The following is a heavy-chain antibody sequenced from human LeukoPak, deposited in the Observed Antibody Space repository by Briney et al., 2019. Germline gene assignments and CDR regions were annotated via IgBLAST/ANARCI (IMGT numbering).Heavy chain of an antibody. CDR3: ARRRQAGREQLEY. CDR1: GYTFTGYY. D-gene: IGHD6-13*01. V-gene: IGHV1-2*02. J-gene: IGHJ4*02. CDR2: INPNSGGT. Sequence: ASVKVSCKASGYTFTGYYMHWVRQAPGQGLEWMGWINPNSGGTNYAQKFQGRVTMTRGTSISTAYMELSRLRSDDTAVYYCARRRQAGREQLEYWGQGTLVTVSS.